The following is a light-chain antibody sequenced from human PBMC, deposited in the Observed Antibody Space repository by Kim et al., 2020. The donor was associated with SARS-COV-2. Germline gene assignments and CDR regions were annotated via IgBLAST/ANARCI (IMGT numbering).Light chain of an antibody. J-gene: IGKJ1*01. Sequence: SLSPVERATLSCRASQSVSTYLAWYQQKPGQAPRLLIYDASNRATGIPARFSGSGSVTDFTLTISSLEPEDFAVYYCQQRSTSWTFGQGTKVDIK. CDR1: QSVSTY. V-gene: IGKV3-11*01. CDR2: DAS. CDR3: QQRSTSWT.